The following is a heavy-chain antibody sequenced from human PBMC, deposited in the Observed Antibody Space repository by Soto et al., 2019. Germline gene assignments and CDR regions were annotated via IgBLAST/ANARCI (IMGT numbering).Heavy chain of an antibody. Sequence: GGSLRLSXTASQFTFSDYWMSWVRQAPGKGLEWVANIKQDGSERKYVDSLRGRFTISRDNAKNSLYLQMNSLRAEDTAVYYCVKTTILLTAATNRGLPYNFYALDVWGQGTTVTVSS. CDR3: VKTTILLTAATNRGLPYNFYALDV. J-gene: IGHJ6*02. CDR1: QFTFSDYW. CDR2: IKQDGSER. D-gene: IGHD3-10*01. V-gene: IGHV3-7*03.